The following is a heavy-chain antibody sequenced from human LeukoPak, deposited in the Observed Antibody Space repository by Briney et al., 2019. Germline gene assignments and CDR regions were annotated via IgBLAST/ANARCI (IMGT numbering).Heavy chain of an antibody. J-gene: IGHJ2*01. CDR1: GDSISNYY. CDR2: ISYSGTT. CDR3: ARVVDGHNLHWYFDL. V-gene: IGHV4-59*01. Sequence: PSETLSLTCTVSGDSISNYYWSWIRQPPGKGLEWIGYISYSGTTNHNPSLKSRVTISVDTSRNQFSLKLSSVTAADTAMYYCARVVDGHNLHWYFDLWGRGTLVTVSS. D-gene: IGHD5-24*01.